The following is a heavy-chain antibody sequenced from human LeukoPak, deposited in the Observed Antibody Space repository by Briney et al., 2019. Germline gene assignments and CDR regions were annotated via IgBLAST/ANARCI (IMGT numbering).Heavy chain of an antibody. J-gene: IGHJ3*02. CDR1: GYTFTGYY. CDR3: ARVDYDSSGYYHAFGI. Sequence: ASVKVSCKASGYTFTGYYMHWVRQAPGQGLEWMGWINPNSGGTNYAQKFQGRVTMTRDTSISTAYMELSRLRSDDTAVYYCARVDYDSSGYYHAFGIWGQGTMVTVSS. CDR2: INPNSGGT. V-gene: IGHV1-2*02. D-gene: IGHD3-22*01.